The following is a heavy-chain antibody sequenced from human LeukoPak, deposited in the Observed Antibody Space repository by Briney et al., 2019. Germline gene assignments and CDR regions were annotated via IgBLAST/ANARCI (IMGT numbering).Heavy chain of an antibody. CDR1: GGSISSYY. CDR2: IYTSGST. D-gene: IGHD3-3*01. J-gene: IGHJ5*02. CDR3: ARGSLRFLDSMNWFDP. Sequence: PSETLSLTCTVSGGSISSYYWSWIRQPAGKGLEWIGRIYTSGSTNYNPSLKSRVTMSVDTSKNQFSLKLSSVTAAVTAVYYCARGSLRFLDSMNWFDPWGQGTLVTVSS. V-gene: IGHV4-4*07.